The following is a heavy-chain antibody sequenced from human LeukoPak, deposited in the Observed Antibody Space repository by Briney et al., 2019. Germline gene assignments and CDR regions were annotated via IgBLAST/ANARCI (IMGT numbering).Heavy chain of an antibody. J-gene: IGHJ4*02. CDR2: INPNSGGT. CDR1: GYTFTGYY. D-gene: IGHD3-10*01. Sequence: ASVKVSCKAPGYTFTGYYMHWVRQAPGQGLEWMGWINPNSGGTNYAQKFQGRVTMTRDTSISTAYMELSRLRSDDTAVYYCARVLNYYGSGSYYVGTYYFDYWGQGTLVTVSS. CDR3: ARVLNYYGSGSYYVGTYYFDY. V-gene: IGHV1-2*02.